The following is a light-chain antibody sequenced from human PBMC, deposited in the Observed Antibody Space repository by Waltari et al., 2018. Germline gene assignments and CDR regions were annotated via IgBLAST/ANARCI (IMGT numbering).Light chain of an antibody. CDR1: RDSRNYK. CDR2: VGTGGIVG. CDR3: GADHGTGSNFVYV. J-gene: IGLJ1*01. V-gene: IGLV9-49*01. Sequence: QPVLPQPPSASASLGASVTLPRTLSRDSRNYKLDWYQQRPAKGPRVGMRVGTGGIVGSKGDGIPDRFSVLGSGLNRYLTIKNIQEEDESDYHCGADHGTGSNFVYVFGTGTKVTVL.